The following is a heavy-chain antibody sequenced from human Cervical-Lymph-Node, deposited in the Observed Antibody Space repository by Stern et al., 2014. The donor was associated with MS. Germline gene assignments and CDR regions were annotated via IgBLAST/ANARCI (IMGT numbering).Heavy chain of an antibody. CDR3: DV. CDR1: GGTFSDYA. Sequence: VQLVESGAEVKKPGSSVKVSCKASGGTFSDYAISWVRQAPRQGLEWMGGIIPVFGTANYAQKFQGRVTFTADESTRTAYMELSSLRSEDTAGYGMDVWGQGTTVTVSS. V-gene: IGHV1-69*01. J-gene: IGHJ6*02. CDR2: IIPVFGTA.